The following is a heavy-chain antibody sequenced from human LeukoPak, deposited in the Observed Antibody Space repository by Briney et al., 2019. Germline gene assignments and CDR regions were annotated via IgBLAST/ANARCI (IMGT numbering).Heavy chain of an antibody. CDR2: IYYSGSTNYNP. J-gene: IGHJ5*02. CDR3: AREGGYGGNSGWFDP. CDR1: GGSISNYY. Sequence: PSETLSLTCTVSGGSISNYYWSWIRQPPGKGLEWIGYIYYSGSTNYNPNYNPSLKSRVTISEDTSKNQFSLKLSSVTVADTAVYYCAREGGYGGNSGWFDPWGQGTLVTVSS. V-gene: IGHV4-59*01. D-gene: IGHD4-23*01.